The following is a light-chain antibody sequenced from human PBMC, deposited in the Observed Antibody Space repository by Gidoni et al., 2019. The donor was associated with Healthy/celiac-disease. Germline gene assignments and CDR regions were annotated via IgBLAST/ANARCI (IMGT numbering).Light chain of an antibody. V-gene: IGKV3-20*01. CDR2: GAS. J-gene: IGKJ2*01. Sequence: ELVLTQSPGTMSLSPGERDTLSCRASQSVSSSYLAWYQQKPGQAPRLRIYGASSRATCIPDRFSGSGSGTDFTLTISRLEPEYFAVYYCQQYGSSPTFGQGTKLEIK. CDR3: QQYGSSPT. CDR1: QSVSSSY.